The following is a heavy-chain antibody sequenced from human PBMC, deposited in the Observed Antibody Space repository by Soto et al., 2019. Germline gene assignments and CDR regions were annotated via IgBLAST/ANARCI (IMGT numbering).Heavy chain of an antibody. CDR3: ARGPDRAGWFDP. J-gene: IGHJ5*02. CDR1: GGTFSSYA. V-gene: IGHV1-69*06. CDR2: SVHVCGTA. Sequence: QVQLVQSGAEVKKPGSSEKVSCKASGGTFSSYAISWVRQAPGQGLEWMGGSVHVCGTANYAQKLQGRVTITADKYTSTAYRELSSLRSEDTAVYYCARGPDRAGWFDPWGQGTLVTFSS. D-gene: IGHD6-19*01.